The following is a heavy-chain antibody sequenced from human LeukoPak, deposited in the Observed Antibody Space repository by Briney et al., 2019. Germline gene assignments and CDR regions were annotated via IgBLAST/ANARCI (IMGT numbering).Heavy chain of an antibody. D-gene: IGHD6-19*01. CDR2: IYYSGST. Sequence: PSETLSLTCTVSGGSISSSSYYWGWIRQPPGKGLEWIGSIYYSGSTYYNPSLKSRVYISVDTSKNQFSLKLSSVTAADTAAYYCARYANGWAIDYWGRGTLVTVSS. V-gene: IGHV4-39*07. J-gene: IGHJ4*02. CDR1: GGSISSSSYY. CDR3: ARYANGWAIDY.